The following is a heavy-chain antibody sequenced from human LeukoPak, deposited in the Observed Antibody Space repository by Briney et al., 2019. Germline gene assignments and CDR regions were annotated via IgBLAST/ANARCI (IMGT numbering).Heavy chain of an antibody. J-gene: IGHJ4*02. D-gene: IGHD6-13*01. CDR2: INHSGST. Sequence: SETLSLTCAVYGGSFSGYYWSWICQPPGKGPEWIGEINHSGSTNYNPSLKSRVTISVDTSKNQFSLKLSSVTAADTAVYYCARDRPGGSSLDYWGQGILVTVSS. V-gene: IGHV4-34*01. CDR1: GGSFSGYY. CDR3: ARDRPGGSSLDY.